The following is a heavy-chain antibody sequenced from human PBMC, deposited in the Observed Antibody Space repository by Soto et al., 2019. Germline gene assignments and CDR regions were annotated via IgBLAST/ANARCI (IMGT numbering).Heavy chain of an antibody. V-gene: IGHV4-59*01. D-gene: IGHD5-18*01. J-gene: IGHJ4*02. CDR3: ARTLYSYGPRFDY. Sequence: SETLSLTCTVSGGSISSYFWSWIRQPPGKGLEWIGYIYYSGSTNYNPSLKSRVTISVDTSKNQFSLKLSSVTAADTAVYYCARTLYSYGPRFDYWGQGTLITVSS. CDR1: GGSISSYF. CDR2: IYYSGST.